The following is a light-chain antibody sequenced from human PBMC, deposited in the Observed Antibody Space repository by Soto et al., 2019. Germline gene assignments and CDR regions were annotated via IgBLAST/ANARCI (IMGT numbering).Light chain of an antibody. CDR3: QQYGSSPLT. Sequence: EIVLTQSPGTLSLSPGERATLSCRASQSVSSSYLAWYQQKPGQAPRLLIYGASSSAIGIPDRFSGSGSGTDFTLSISRLEPEDVAVYYCQQYGSSPLTFGQGTKVEIK. J-gene: IGKJ1*01. V-gene: IGKV3-20*01. CDR2: GAS. CDR1: QSVSSSY.